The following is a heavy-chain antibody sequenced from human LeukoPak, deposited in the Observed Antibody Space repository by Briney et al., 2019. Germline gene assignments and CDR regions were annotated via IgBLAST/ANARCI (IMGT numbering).Heavy chain of an antibody. CDR3: AREGCSSTTCLTNRFDP. D-gene: IGHD2/OR15-2a*01. CDR1: GYTFTGYY. Sequence: ASVKVSCKGSGYTFTGYYMHWVRQAPGQGREWMGRIYPNSGGTNYAQKFQGRVTMTRDTSISTIYMELSRLRSDDTAVYYCAREGCSSTTCLTNRFDPWGQGTLVTVSS. J-gene: IGHJ5*02. CDR2: IYPNSGGT. V-gene: IGHV1-2*06.